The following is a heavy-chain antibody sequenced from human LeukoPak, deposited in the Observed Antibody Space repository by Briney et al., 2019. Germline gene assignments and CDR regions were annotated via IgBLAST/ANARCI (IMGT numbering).Heavy chain of an antibody. Sequence: GGSLRLSCVASGFTFSSYSINWVRQAPGKGLEWLSYISSGSTTIYYADSVKGRFTISRDNAKNSLYLQVNSLRDEDTAVYYCARDSEQWLVRAYYFDYWGQGTLVTVSS. J-gene: IGHJ4*02. V-gene: IGHV3-48*02. CDR2: ISSGSTTI. D-gene: IGHD6-19*01. CDR1: GFTFSSYS. CDR3: ARDSEQWLVRAYYFDY.